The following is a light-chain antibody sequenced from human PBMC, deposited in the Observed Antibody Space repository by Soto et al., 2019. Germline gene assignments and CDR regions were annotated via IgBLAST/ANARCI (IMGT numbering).Light chain of an antibody. J-gene: IGLJ2*01. CDR1: NIGSKS. CDR2: YDS. Sequence: SSELTQPPSVSVAPGKTARITCGGNNIGSKSVHWYQRKPGQAPVVVIYYDSDRPSGIPERFSASNSGNTATLTISGVEAGDEADYYCQVWDSSSDHPVFGGGTKLTVL. CDR3: QVWDSSSDHPV. V-gene: IGLV3-21*04.